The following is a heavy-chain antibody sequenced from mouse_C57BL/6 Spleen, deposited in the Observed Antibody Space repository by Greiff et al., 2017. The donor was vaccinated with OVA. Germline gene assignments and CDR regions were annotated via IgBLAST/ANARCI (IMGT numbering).Heavy chain of an antibody. J-gene: IGHJ1*03. CDR1: GYTFTDYN. CDR3: ARRGIYYGSSYWYFDV. Sequence: EVQLQQSGPELVKPGASVKMSCKASGYTFTDYNMHWVKQSHGKSLEWIGYINPNNGGTSYNQKFKGKATLTVNKSSSTAYMELRSLTSEDSAVYYCARRGIYYGSSYWYFDVWGTGTTVTVSS. D-gene: IGHD1-1*01. CDR2: INPNNGGT. V-gene: IGHV1-22*01.